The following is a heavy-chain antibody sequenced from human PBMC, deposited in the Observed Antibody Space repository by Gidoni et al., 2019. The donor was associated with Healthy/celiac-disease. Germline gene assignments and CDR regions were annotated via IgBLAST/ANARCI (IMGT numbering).Heavy chain of an antibody. CDR2: INHSGTT. V-gene: IGHV4-34*01. D-gene: IGHD3-9*01. CDR1: GGSFSGYY. Sequence: VQLQQWGAGLLKPSATLSLTCSVYGGSFSGYYWSWIPQPPGKGLECIGEINHSGTTNYNPSLKSRLTISVDTSKNQFSLKLSSVTAADTAVYYCARARYDILTGYYIHFDYWGQGTLVTVSS. CDR3: ARARYDILTGYYIHFDY. J-gene: IGHJ4*02.